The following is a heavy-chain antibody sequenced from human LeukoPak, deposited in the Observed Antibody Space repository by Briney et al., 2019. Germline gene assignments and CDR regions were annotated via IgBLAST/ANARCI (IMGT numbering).Heavy chain of an antibody. V-gene: IGHV1-69*05. J-gene: IGHJ3*02. CDR3: ARGVFGADDVFDI. Sequence: SVKVSCKSSGGTFSSYALSWVRQAPGQGLEWMGGFIPIFGRVNYAQKFQGRVTITTDEPTSTAYMELRSLRSEDTAVYFCARGVFGADDVFDIWGQGTMVTVSS. CDR2: FIPIFGRV. CDR1: GGTFSSYA. D-gene: IGHD3-10*01.